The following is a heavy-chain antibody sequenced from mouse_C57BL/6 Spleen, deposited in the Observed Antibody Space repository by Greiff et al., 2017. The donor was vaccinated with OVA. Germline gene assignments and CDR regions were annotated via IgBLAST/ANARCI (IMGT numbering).Heavy chain of an antibody. CDR3: ARRVYYYGSSYEDAMDY. CDR1: GFTFSDYG. J-gene: IGHJ4*01. D-gene: IGHD1-1*01. CDR2: ISSGSSTI. V-gene: IGHV5-17*01. Sequence: EVQLVESGGGLVKPGGSLKLSCAASGFTFSDYGMHWVRQAPEKGLEWVAYISSGSSTIYYADTVKGRFTISRDNAKNTLFLQMTSLRSEDTAMYYCARRVYYYGSSYEDAMDYWGQGTSVTVSS.